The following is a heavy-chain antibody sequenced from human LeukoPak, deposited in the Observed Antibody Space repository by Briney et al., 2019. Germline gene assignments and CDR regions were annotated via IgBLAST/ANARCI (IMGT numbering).Heavy chain of an antibody. CDR1: GGSISRNSDY. CDR2: IYYGGST. V-gene: IGHV4-39*07. Sequence: PSETLSLTCTVSGGSISRNSDYWGWIRQPPGKGLEWIGSIYYGGSTYYNPSLKSRFTISVYTSKNQFSLKLSSVTAADTAVYYCARVGSSSGYYYYYYMDVWGKGTTVTVSS. J-gene: IGHJ6*03. D-gene: IGHD6-6*01. CDR3: ARVGSSSGYYYYYYMDV.